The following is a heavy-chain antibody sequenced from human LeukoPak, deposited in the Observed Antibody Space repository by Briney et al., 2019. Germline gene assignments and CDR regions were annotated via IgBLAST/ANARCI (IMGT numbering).Heavy chain of an antibody. CDR2: INHSGST. V-gene: IGHV4-34*01. CDR1: GVSFSAYY. CDR3: ASHQWLGLAHSDY. J-gene: IGHJ4*02. D-gene: IGHD6-19*01. Sequence: SETLSLTCAVYGVSFSAYYWSWIRQPPGKGLEWIGEINHSGSTNYNPSLKSRVTISVDTSKNQFSLKLSSVTAADTAVYYCASHQWLGLAHSDYWGQGTLVTVSS.